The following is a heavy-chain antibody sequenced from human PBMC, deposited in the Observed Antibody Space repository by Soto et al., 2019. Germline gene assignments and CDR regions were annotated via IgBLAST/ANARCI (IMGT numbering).Heavy chain of an antibody. Sequence: GGSLRLSCAASGFTFSSYAMHWVRQAPGKGLEWVAVISYDGSNKYYADSVKGRFTISRDNSKNTLYLQMNSLRAEDTAVYYCARDPEYIAAAGSGYFDYWGQGTLVTVSS. D-gene: IGHD6-13*01. CDR1: GFTFSSYA. V-gene: IGHV3-30-3*01. J-gene: IGHJ4*02. CDR3: ARDPEYIAAAGSGYFDY. CDR2: ISYDGSNK.